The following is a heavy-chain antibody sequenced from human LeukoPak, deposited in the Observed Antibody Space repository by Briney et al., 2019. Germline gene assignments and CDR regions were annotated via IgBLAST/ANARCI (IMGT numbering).Heavy chain of an antibody. V-gene: IGHV4-59*08. J-gene: IGHJ4*02. D-gene: IGHD5-18*01. CDR1: GGSISSYY. CDR2: IYYSGST. Sequence: SETLSLTCTVSGGSISSYYWSWIRQPPGKGLEWIGYIYYSGSTNYNPSLKSRVTISVDTSKNQFSLKLSSVTAADTAVYYCARHGGSGRQLWLQDWGQGTLVTVPS. CDR3: ARHGGSGRQLWLQD.